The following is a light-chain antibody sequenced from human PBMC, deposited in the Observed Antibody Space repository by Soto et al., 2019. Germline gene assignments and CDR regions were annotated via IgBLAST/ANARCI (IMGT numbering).Light chain of an antibody. CDR1: QSVSSSD. J-gene: IGKJ1*01. CDR3: QQCGGSPRWG. Sequence: VLTQFPGTLSLSPGERSTLSCGASQSVSSSDLAVYREKPCHAPMRRIYVGSSRATGIPDRLSGSGSGTAFTLTISSLETEDFEVYSCQQCGGSPRWGFGQGTKVDIK. V-gene: IGKV3-20*01. CDR2: VGS.